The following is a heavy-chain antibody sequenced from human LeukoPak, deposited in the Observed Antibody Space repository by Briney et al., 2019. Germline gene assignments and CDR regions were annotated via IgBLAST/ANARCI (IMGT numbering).Heavy chain of an antibody. CDR1: GGSISSSSYY. J-gene: IGHJ4*02. CDR2: IYYTGST. V-gene: IGHV4-39*01. Sequence: SETLSLTCTVSGGSISSSSYYWGWIRQPPGKGLDWIGTIYYTGSTYYNPSLKSRVTISVDTSKNQFSLKLSSVTAADTAVYYCARQGSDWSPDYWGQGTLVTVSS. CDR3: ARQGSDWSPDY. D-gene: IGHD6-19*01.